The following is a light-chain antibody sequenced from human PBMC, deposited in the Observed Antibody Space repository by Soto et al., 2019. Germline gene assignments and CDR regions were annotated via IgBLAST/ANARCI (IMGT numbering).Light chain of an antibody. Sequence: QSALTQPRSASGSPGQSVTISCTGTISDVAGYNYVSWYQHHPGKAPKLLISDVTKRPSWVPDRFSGSKSSSTASLTISELQAEDEADYYCSSYAGSNNLVFGGGTKLTVL. V-gene: IGLV2-11*01. CDR2: DVT. J-gene: IGLJ2*01. CDR1: ISDVAGYNY. CDR3: SSYAGSNNLV.